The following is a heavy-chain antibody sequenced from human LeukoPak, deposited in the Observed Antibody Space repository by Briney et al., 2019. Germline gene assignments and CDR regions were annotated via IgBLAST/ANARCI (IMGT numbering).Heavy chain of an antibody. CDR1: GFTFSTYD. D-gene: IGHD1-26*01. CDR3: GKRGGSYIGYFDY. CDR2: IRYDGSDK. V-gene: IGHV3-30*02. Sequence: GRSLRLSCAASGFTFSTYDMHWVRQAPGKGLEWVSFIRYDGSDKLYADSVKGRFTVSRDNSKNTLYLQMNSLRPEDTAVYYCGKRGGSYIGYFDYWGQGTLVTVSS. J-gene: IGHJ4*02.